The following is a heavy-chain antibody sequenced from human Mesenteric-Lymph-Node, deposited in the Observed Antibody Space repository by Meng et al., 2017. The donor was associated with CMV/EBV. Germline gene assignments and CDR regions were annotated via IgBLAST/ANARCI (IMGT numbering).Heavy chain of an antibody. CDR2: MNPNSGNT. D-gene: IGHD2-2*01. CDR3: ARAYCSSTSCYTYYYYGMDV. V-gene: IGHV1-8*01. J-gene: IGHJ6*02. CDR1: GYTFTSYD. Sequence: ASVKVSCKASGYTFTSYDINWVRQATGQGLEWMGWMNPNSGNTGYAQKFQGRVTMTRNTSISTDYMELSSLRSEDTAVYYCARAYCSSTSCYTYYYYGMDVWGQGTTVTVSS.